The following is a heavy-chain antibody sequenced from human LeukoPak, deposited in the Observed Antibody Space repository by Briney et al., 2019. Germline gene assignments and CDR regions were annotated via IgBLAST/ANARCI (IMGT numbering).Heavy chain of an antibody. CDR1: GFTFDTYA. D-gene: IGHD4-23*01. V-gene: IGHV3-49*04. Sequence: PGGSLRLSCATSGFTFDTYALNWVRQAPGKGLEWLGHNRGKYYGSTTEYAASVKGRFTISRHDSKIIVYLQMNSLKIEDTALYYCCRHGVGNSLDYWGQGTLVTVSS. J-gene: IGHJ4*02. CDR2: NRGKYYGSTT. CDR3: CRHGVGNSLDY.